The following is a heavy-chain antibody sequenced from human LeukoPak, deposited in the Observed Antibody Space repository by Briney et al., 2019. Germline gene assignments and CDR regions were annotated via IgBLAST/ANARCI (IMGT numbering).Heavy chain of an antibody. J-gene: IGHJ4*02. CDR3: ARLQSGLRFLEWLSSYYFDY. V-gene: IGHV4-39*01. Sequence: PSETLSLTCTVSGGSISSSSYYWGWIRQPPGKGLEWIGSIYYRGSTYYNPSLKSRVTMSVDTSKNQFSLKLSSVTAADTAVYYCARLQSGLRFLEWLSSYYFDYWGQGTLVTVSS. CDR1: GGSISSSSYY. D-gene: IGHD3-3*01. CDR2: IYYRGST.